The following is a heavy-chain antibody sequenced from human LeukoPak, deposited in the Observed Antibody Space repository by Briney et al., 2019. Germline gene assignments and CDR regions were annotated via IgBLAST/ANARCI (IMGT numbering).Heavy chain of an antibody. CDR3: ARHPQTSNGCWSGSYKKNYYYYYMDV. D-gene: IGHD3-3*01. CDR1: GGAIRSSSYY. J-gene: IGHJ6*03. Sequence: SETLSLTCTVSGGAIRSSSYYWGWIRQPHGKGLEWIGNIYYSGSTYYNPSLKSRVTISIDTSRNQFSLGLCSVTAADTAVYYCARHPQTSNGCWSGSYKKNYYYYYMDVWGKGTTVTVSS. V-gene: IGHV4-39*01. CDR2: IYYSGST.